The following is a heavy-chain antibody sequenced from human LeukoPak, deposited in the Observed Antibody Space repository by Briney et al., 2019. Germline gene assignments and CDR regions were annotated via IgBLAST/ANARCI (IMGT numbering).Heavy chain of an antibody. V-gene: IGHV4-34*01. CDR3: ARPAVVPTAPGVYAFDI. CDR2: INHRGST. D-gene: IGHD2-2*01. J-gene: IGHJ3*02. Sequence: GSLRLSCAASGFELSDHYMSWIRQAPGKGLEWIGEINHRGSTNYNPSLKSRLTVSLDTSKNQFSLKLTSVTAADTAMYYCARPAVVPTAPGVYAFDIWGQGTMVTVSS. CDR1: GFELSDHY.